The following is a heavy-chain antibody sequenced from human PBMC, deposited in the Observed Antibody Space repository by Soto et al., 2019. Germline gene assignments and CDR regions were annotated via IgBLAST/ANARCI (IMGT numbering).Heavy chain of an antibody. CDR1: GGSFSGYY. J-gene: IGHJ5*02. CDR2: INHSGST. Sequence: SETLSLTCAVYGGSFSGYYWSWIRQPPGKGLEWIGEINHSGSTNYNPSLKSRVTISVDTSKNQFSLKLSSVTAADTAVYYCARGSYDFWSGYYRYWFDPWGQGTLVTVSS. V-gene: IGHV4-34*01. CDR3: ARGSYDFWSGYYRYWFDP. D-gene: IGHD3-3*01.